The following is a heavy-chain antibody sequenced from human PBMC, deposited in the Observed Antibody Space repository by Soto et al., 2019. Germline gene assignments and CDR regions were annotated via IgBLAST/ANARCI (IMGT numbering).Heavy chain of an antibody. D-gene: IGHD3-22*01. CDR3: ARDLSYDSSGYPLGY. CDR1: GFTFSSYG. CDR2: IWYDGSNK. V-gene: IGHV3-33*01. Sequence: QVQLVESGGGVVQPGRSPRLSCAASGFTFSSYGMHWVRQAPGKGLEWVAVIWYDGSNKYYADSVKGRFTISRDNSKNTLYLQMNSLRAEDTAVYYCARDLSYDSSGYPLGYWGQGTLVTVSS. J-gene: IGHJ4*02.